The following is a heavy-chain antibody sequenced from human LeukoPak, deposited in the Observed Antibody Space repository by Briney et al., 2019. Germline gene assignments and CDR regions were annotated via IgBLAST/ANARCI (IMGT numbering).Heavy chain of an antibody. J-gene: IGHJ6*03. CDR3: ARVQRGYSYNPLGYYYYYMDV. Sequence: PGGSLRLSCVASGFSFLNYGIHWVRQAPGKGLEWVSFIRYDASNQYYADSVKGRFTISRDNSKNTLYLQMNSLRLEDTAVYYCARVQRGYSYNPLGYYYYYMDVWGKGTTVTVSS. V-gene: IGHV3-30*02. D-gene: IGHD5-18*01. CDR2: IRYDASNQ. CDR1: GFSFLNYG.